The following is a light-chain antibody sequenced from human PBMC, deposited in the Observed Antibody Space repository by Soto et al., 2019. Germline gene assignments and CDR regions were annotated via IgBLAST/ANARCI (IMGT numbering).Light chain of an antibody. CDR2: GNS. CDR3: HSYDRTIDAHYV. Sequence: QSVLTQPPSVSGTPGQRVTISCTGSSYNIWAGYDVHWYQHRPGTAPKLLVFGNSNRPSGDPVPDRFSGSKSGTSAYLAITASEVEDEGDYYCHSYDRTIDAHYVFGTGTKHTVL. V-gene: IGLV1-40*01. J-gene: IGLJ1*01. CDR1: SYNIWAGYD.